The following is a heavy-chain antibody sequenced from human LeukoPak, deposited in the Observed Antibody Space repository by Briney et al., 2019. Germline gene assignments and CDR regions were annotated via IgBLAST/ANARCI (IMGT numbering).Heavy chain of an antibody. J-gene: IGHJ4*02. D-gene: IGHD3-10*01. CDR2: INHSGST. Sequence: PSETLSLTCAVYGGSFSGYYWSWIRQPPGKGLEWIGEINHSGSTNYNPSLKSRVTISVDTSKNQFSLKLSSVTAADTAVYYCAALTMIRGVIGYWGQGTLVTVSS. CDR1: GGSFSGYY. V-gene: IGHV4-34*01. CDR3: AALTMIRGVIGY.